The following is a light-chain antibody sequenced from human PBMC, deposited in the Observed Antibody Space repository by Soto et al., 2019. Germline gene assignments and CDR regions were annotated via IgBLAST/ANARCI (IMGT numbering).Light chain of an antibody. CDR3: EQANNVPRT. CDR1: QGIYNW. Sequence: DIQMTQSPSSVSASFVDTVSITCRASQGIYNWLAWYQQKPGKAPQVLIYAASSLQSGVPSRFSRSGFGTDFTLTITSLQPEDFATYFCEQANNVPRTFGGGTKIEIK. V-gene: IGKV1-12*01. J-gene: IGKJ4*01. CDR2: AAS.